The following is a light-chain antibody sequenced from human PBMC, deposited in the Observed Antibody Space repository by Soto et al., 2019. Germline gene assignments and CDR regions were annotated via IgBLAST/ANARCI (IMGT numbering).Light chain of an antibody. V-gene: IGKV3-11*01. J-gene: IGKJ4*01. CDR1: QSVSSY. Sequence: EIVLTQSPATLSLSPGERATLSCRASQSVSSYLAWYQQKPGQAPRLLIYDASNRATGIPARFSGSGSGTDFTLTISRLEPEDSAVYYCQQSNNWPLTFGGGPRWIS. CDR3: QQSNNWPLT. CDR2: DAS.